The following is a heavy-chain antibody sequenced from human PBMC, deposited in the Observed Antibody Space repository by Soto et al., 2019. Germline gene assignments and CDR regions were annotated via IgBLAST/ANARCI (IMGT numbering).Heavy chain of an antibody. CDR1: GGSISSGGYY. J-gene: IGHJ5*02. V-gene: IGHV4-31*03. CDR2: IYYSGST. D-gene: IGHD3-22*01. CDR3: ARDAYYDTSGALGP. Sequence: QVQLQESGPGLVKPSQTLSLTCTVSGGSISSGGYYWSWIRQHPGKGLEWIGNIYYSGSTYYNPSLKGRVLISVDTSKNQFSLKLRSVTAADTAVYYCARDAYYDTSGALGPWGQGTLVTVSS.